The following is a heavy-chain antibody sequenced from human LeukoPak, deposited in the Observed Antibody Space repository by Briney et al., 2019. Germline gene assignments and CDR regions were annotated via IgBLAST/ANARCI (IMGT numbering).Heavy chain of an antibody. CDR2: INSDGSWT. D-gene: IGHD2-2*01. V-gene: IGHV3-74*01. J-gene: IGHJ4*02. Sequence: GGSLRLSCAASGNYWMHWVRQAPGKGLVWVSHINSDGSWTSYADSVKGRFTISKDNAKNTVYLQVNNLRVEDTAVYYCVSFYETYWGRGTLVTVSS. CDR1: GNYW. CDR3: VSFYETY.